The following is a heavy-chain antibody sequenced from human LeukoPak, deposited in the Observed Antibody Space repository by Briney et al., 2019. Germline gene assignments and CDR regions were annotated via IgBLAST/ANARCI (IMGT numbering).Heavy chain of an antibody. CDR2: IYYSGST. CDR3: ARVTASIPTNWFHP. V-gene: IGHV4-59*01. J-gene: IGHJ5*02. CDR1: GGSISSYY. Sequence: PSETLSLTCTVSGGSISSYYWSWIRQPPGKGLEWIGYIYYSGSTNYNPSLKSRVTISVDTSKNQFSLKLSSVTAADTAVYYCARVTASIPTNWFHPWGQGTLVTVSS. D-gene: IGHD3-3*02.